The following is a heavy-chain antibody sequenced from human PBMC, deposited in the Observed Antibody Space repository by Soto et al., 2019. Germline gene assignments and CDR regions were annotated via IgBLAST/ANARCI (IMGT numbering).Heavy chain of an antibody. V-gene: IGHV1-8*01. Sequence: ASVKVSCKASGYTFTNYETIWVRQATGQGLEWVGWMNPNSGDTVYAEKFQGRVTLTRDTSISTAYMELSSLRAEDTAVYYCAREGIVGAARPWFDPWGQGTLVTVSS. CDR1: GYTFTNYE. CDR3: AREGIVGAARPWFDP. CDR2: MNPNSGDT. J-gene: IGHJ5*02. D-gene: IGHD1-26*01.